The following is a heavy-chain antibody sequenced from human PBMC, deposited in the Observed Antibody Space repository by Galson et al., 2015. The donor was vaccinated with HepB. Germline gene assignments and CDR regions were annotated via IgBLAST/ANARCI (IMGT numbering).Heavy chain of an antibody. V-gene: IGHV3-11*06. CDR2: ISSTSSDT. CDR1: GFTFTDHY. Sequence: SLRLSCAASGFTFTDHYMSWFRQAPGKGLECLSYISSTSSDTNYADSVKGRSTISRDNAKKSLYLQMNDLRVEDTAVYYCTRDTRVPNHWGQGTLVTVFS. J-gene: IGHJ4*02. D-gene: IGHD2-15*01. CDR3: TRDTRVPNH.